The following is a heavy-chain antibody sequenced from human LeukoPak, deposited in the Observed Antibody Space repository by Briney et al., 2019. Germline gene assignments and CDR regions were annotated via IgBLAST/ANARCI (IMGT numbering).Heavy chain of an antibody. D-gene: IGHD2-21*01. CDR2: FTSMSRTI. J-gene: IGHJ3*02. V-gene: IGHV3-21*01. CDR1: GFTFSSYS. CDR3: AKESDNDAFDI. Sequence: PGGSLRLSCAASGFTFSSYSMNWVRQAPGKGLEWVSSFTSMSRTIYYADSVKGRFTISRDDAKKSLYLQMNSLRVEDTAIYYCAKESDNDAFDIWGQGTMVTVSS.